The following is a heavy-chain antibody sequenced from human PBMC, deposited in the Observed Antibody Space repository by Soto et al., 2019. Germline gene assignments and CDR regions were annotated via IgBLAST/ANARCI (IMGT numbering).Heavy chain of an antibody. CDR3: ARDRGDYGDYLYYYYYMDV. Sequence: ASVKVSCKASGYTFTSYAMHWARQAPGQRLEWMGWINAGNGHTKYSQNFQGRVTITRDTSASTAYMELGSLRSEDTAVYYCARDRGDYGDYLYYYYYMDVWGKGTTVTVSS. CDR1: GYTFTSYA. J-gene: IGHJ6*03. CDR2: INAGNGHT. D-gene: IGHD4-17*01. V-gene: IGHV1-3*01.